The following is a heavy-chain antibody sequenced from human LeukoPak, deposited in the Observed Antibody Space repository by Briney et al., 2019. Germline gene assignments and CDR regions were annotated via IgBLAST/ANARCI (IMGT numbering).Heavy chain of an antibody. D-gene: IGHD6-19*01. Sequence: GGSLRLSCAASGLHFSGTAMSWVRQAPGKGLEWVSAISHDGMNAYYADSVKGRFTISRGNSKKTVSLEMSSLTAADTVVYYCAKDGAQYSSGPECDPRGQGALVTVSP. J-gene: IGHJ5*02. CDR2: ISHDGMNA. CDR3: AKDGAQYSSGPECDP. CDR1: GLHFSGTA. V-gene: IGHV3-23*01.